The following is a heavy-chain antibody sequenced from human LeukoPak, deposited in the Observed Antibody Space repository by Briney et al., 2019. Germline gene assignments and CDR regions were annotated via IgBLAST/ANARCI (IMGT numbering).Heavy chain of an antibody. CDR3: ARETHYYGSGSYISDY. V-gene: IGHV4-59*01. D-gene: IGHD3-10*01. CDR2: IYYSGST. CDR1: GGSISSYY. Sequence: PSETLSLTCTVSGGSISSYYWSWIRQPPGKGLEWIGYIYYSGSTNYNPSLKSRVTISVDTSKNQFSLKLSSVTAADTAVYYCARETHYYGSGSYISDYWGQGTLVTVSS. J-gene: IGHJ4*02.